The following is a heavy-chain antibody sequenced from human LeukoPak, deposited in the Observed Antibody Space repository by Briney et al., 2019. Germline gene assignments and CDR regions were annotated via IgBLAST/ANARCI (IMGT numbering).Heavy chain of an antibody. CDR2: LYYSEST. Sequence: SETLSLPCSVSGDSISTSSYYWGCTRQPPGKGLEWIGTLYYSESTNYNLSLKSRVTISVDTSKNQFSLKLSSVTAADTAVYYCARPTEGYCRGRSCYSYYYYMDVWGKGTTVTVSS. CDR3: ARPTEGYCRGRSCYSYYYYMDV. V-gene: IGHV4-39*07. D-gene: IGHD2-15*01. J-gene: IGHJ6*03. CDR1: GDSISTSSYY.